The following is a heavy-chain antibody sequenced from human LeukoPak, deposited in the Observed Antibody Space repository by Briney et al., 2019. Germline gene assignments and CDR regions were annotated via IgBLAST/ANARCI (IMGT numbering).Heavy chain of an antibody. J-gene: IGHJ4*02. D-gene: IGHD2-2*01. V-gene: IGHV1-69*13. CDR1: GGTFSSYA. CDR2: IIPIFGTA. CDR3: AREVLVGCSSTSCYLYY. Sequence: SVKVSCKASGGTFSSYAISWVRQAPGQGLEWMGGIIPIFGTANYAQEFQGRVTITADESTSTAYMELSSLRSEDTAVYYCAREVLVGCSSTSCYLYYWGQGTLVTVSS.